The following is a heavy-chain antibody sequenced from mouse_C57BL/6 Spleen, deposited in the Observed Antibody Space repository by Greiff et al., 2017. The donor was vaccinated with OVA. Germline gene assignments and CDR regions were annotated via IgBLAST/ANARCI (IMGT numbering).Heavy chain of an antibody. J-gene: IGHJ2*01. CDR1: GYSFTGYY. CDR2: INPSTGGT. CDR3: AREGAYYGNYPDY. V-gene: IGHV1-42*01. D-gene: IGHD2-10*01. Sequence: VQLQQSGPELVKPGASVKISCKASGYSFTGYYMNWVKQSPETSLEWIGEINPSTGGTTYNQKFKAKATLTVDKSSSTAYMQLKSLTSEDSAVYYCAREGAYYGNYPDYWGQGTTLTVSS.